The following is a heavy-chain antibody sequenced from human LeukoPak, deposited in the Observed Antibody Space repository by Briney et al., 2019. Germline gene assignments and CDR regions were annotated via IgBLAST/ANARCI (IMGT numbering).Heavy chain of an antibody. CDR2: INHSGST. J-gene: IGHJ5*02. Sequence: ASETLSLTCAVYGGSFSGYYWSWIRQRPGKGLEWIGEINHSGSTNYNPSLKSRVTILVDTTKNQLFLKLRSVIRAYTAVYYCARGINARGWFDPWGQGTLVTVSS. CDR1: GGSFSGYY. V-gene: IGHV4-34*01. CDR3: ARGINARGWFDP.